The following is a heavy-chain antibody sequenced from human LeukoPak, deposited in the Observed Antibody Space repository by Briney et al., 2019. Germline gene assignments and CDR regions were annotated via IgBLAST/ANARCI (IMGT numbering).Heavy chain of an antibody. CDR1: GFTFSSYS. CDR2: ISSSSSYI. D-gene: IGHD6-13*01. J-gene: IGHJ4*02. Sequence: PGGSLRLSCAASGFTFSSYSMNWVRQAPGKGLEWVSSISSSSSYIYCADSVKGRFTISRDNAKNSLYLQMNSLRAEDTAVYYCARERGSSWPYFDYWGQGTLVTVSS. V-gene: IGHV3-21*01. CDR3: ARERGSSWPYFDY.